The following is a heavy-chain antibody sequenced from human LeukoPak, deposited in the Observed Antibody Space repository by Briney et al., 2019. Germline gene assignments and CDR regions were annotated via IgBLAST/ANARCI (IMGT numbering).Heavy chain of an antibody. CDR1: GFTFSTYW. CDR2: IKEDGRET. CDR3: GRAASPIVVVPAAIYFDY. J-gene: IGHJ4*02. D-gene: IGHD2-2*01. Sequence: PGGSLTLSCAASGFTFSTYWMSWVRQAPGKGLEWVANIKEDGRETYHVVSLRGRFTISRDNVKNSLYLQINSLRVEDTAVYYCGRAASPIVVVPAAIYFDYWGQGTLVTVSS. V-gene: IGHV3-7*01.